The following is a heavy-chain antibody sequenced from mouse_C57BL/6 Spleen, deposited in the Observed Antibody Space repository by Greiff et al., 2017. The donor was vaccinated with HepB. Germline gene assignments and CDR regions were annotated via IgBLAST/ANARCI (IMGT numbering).Heavy chain of an antibody. CDR3: AREGGGYYGSSLAWFAY. V-gene: IGHV2-9-1*01. Sequence: VKLVDSGPGLVAPSQSLSITCTVSGFSLTSYAISWVRQPPGKGLEWLGVIWTGGGTNYNSALKSRLSISKDNSKSQVFLKMNSLQTDDTARYYGAREGGGYYGSSLAWFAYWGQGTLVTVSA. CDR1: GFSLTSYA. CDR2: IWTGGGT. D-gene: IGHD1-1*01. J-gene: IGHJ3*01.